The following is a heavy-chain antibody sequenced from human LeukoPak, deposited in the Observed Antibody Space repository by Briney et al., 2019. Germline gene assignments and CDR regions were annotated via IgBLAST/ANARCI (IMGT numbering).Heavy chain of an antibody. J-gene: IGHJ3*02. CDR2: ISSSGSTI. CDR1: GFTFSDYY. Sequence: GVSLRLSCAASGFTFSDYYMRWIPQAPGKGLEGVSYISSSGSTIDYADSVKGRFTISRYNAQNSLYLQMNRLSAEDLVVYYCGRVTADYGSGPFDIWGQGTMVTVSS. V-gene: IGHV3-11*01. D-gene: IGHD3-10*01. CDR3: GRVTADYGSGPFDI.